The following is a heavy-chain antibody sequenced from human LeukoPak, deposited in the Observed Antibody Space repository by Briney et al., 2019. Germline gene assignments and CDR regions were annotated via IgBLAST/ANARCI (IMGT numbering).Heavy chain of an antibody. CDR3: ARGIAVAGKGSGYFDY. CDR1: GYSISSGYY. V-gene: IGHV4-38-2*02. Sequence: SETLSLTCTVSGYSISSGYYWGWIRQPPGKGLEWIGSIYHRGSTYYNPSLKSRVTISVDTSKNQFSLKLSSVTAADTAVYYCARGIAVAGKGSGYFDYWGQGTLVTVSS. CDR2: IYHRGST. J-gene: IGHJ4*02. D-gene: IGHD6-19*01.